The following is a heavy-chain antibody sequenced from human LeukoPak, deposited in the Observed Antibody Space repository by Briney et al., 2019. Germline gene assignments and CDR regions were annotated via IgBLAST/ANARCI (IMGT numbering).Heavy chain of an antibody. CDR2: ISGSGSRGSGIIGGNT. J-gene: IGHJ4*02. CDR1: GFNFKLSA. CDR3: AKGRWGDSSCWYFDA. D-gene: IGHD6-13*01. Sequence: PGGSLRLSCAASGFNFKLSAMSWGRQAPGKGLEWVALISGSGSRGSGIIGGNTYYADSVKGRFTISRDDSQNTVYLQMNSVRAEDTAIYFCAKGRWGDSSCWYFDAWAKGTRVTVSS. V-gene: IGHV3-23*01.